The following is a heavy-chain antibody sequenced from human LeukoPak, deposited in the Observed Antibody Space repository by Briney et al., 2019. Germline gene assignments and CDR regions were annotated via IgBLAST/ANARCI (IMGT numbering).Heavy chain of an antibody. Sequence: GGSLRLSCAAPGFTFSSYWMSWVRQAPGKGLEWVTNIKQDGSEKYYVDSVKGRFTISRDNAKNSLYLQMNSLRAEDTAVYYCARGPKSSGYYSSVWAAWDYYYGMDVWGQGTTVTVSS. V-gene: IGHV3-7*01. CDR2: IKQDGSEK. J-gene: IGHJ6*02. CDR3: ARGPKSSGYYSSVWAAWDYYYGMDV. CDR1: GFTFSSYW. D-gene: IGHD3-22*01.